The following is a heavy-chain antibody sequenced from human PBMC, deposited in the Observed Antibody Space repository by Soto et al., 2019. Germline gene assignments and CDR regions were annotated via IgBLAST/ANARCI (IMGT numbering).Heavy chain of an antibody. CDR2: ISGSGDYT. J-gene: IGHJ4*02. V-gene: IGHV3-23*01. CDR3: ARDPYSDFWSGYYYFDY. D-gene: IGHD3-3*01. CDR1: GFTFSRYA. Sequence: GGSLRLSCAASGFTFSRYAMSWVRQAPGKGLEWVSAISGSGDYTYYADSVKGRFTISRDYAKDTLSLQMNSLRAEDTALYYCARDPYSDFWSGYYYFDYWSQGTLVTVSS.